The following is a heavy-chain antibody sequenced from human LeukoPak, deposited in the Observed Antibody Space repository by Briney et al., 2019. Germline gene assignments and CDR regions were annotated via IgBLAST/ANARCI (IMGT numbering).Heavy chain of an antibody. CDR2: MNPNFANT. J-gene: IGHJ4*02. V-gene: IGHV1-8*03. D-gene: IGHD6-6*01. CDR3: ARYHSSSFDY. Sequence: ASVKVSCKASGYTFTGYYMHWVRQAPGQGLEWMGWMNPNFANTVYAQRFQGRVTITRNTSISTAYMELSSLRSEDTAVYYCARYHSSSFDYWGQGTLVTVSS. CDR1: GYTFTGYY.